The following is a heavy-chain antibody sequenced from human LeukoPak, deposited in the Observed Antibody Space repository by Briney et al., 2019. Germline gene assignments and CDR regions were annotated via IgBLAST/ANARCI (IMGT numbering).Heavy chain of an antibody. CDR3: ARDQRKSGSYRFEY. D-gene: IGHD1-26*01. Sequence: GASVKVSCKTSGYTFSCYGICWVRQAPGQGLEWMGWMTVNNGNTNYAPSVQGKVIMTKDTSTNTVYMALTSLRSDDRAVYYCARDQRKSGSYRFEYWGQGTMDTVSS. J-gene: IGHJ4*02. CDR2: MTVNNGNT. V-gene: IGHV1-18*01. CDR1: GYTFSCYG.